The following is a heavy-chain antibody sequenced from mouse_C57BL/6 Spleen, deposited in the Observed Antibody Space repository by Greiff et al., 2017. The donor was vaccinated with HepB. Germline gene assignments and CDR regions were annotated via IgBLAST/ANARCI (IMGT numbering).Heavy chain of an antibody. Sequence: DVMLVESGEGLVKPGGSLKLSCAASGFTFSSYAMSWVRQTPEKRLEWVAYISSGGDYIYYADTVKGRFTISRDNARNTLYLQMSSLKSEDTAMYYCTRGTTVVAPGYFDVWGTGTTVTVSS. CDR3: TRGTTVVAPGYFDV. J-gene: IGHJ1*03. V-gene: IGHV5-9-1*02. CDR1: GFTFSSYA. CDR2: ISSGGDYI. D-gene: IGHD1-1*01.